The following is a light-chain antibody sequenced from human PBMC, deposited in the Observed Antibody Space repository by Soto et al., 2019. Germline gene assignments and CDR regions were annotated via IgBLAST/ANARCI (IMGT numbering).Light chain of an antibody. CDR2: DVS. V-gene: IGKV1-5*01. J-gene: IGKJ1*01. Sequence: DIQMTQSPSTLSSSVGNSVTITCRASQSISSWLASYQQNPRKAPKLLIYDVSSLESGVTSRFSGSGSGTEFTLTISSLQPDDFATYYCQQYNSYSTFGQGTKVDIK. CDR1: QSISSW. CDR3: QQYNSYST.